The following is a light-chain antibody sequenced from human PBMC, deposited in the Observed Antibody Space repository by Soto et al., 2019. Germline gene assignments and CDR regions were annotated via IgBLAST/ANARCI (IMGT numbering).Light chain of an antibody. CDR1: QSVSSSY. Sequence: EIVLTQSPGTLSLSPGERATLSCRASQSVSSSYLAWYQQKPGQAPRLLIYGASSRATGIPDRFSGSGSGADFTLTISRREPEDFAVYYCQQYGSSMYTVGQGTKLEIK. V-gene: IGKV3-20*01. J-gene: IGKJ2*01. CDR2: GAS. CDR3: QQYGSSMYT.